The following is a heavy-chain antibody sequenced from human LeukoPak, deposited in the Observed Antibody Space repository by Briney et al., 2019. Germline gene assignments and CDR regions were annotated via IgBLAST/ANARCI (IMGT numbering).Heavy chain of an antibody. CDR3: AKDRETTASGTFDY. V-gene: IGHV3-30*18. CDR1: GFTFSNYV. CDR2: ISEDGRNK. D-gene: IGHD6-13*01. Sequence: GRSLRLSCAASGFTFSNYVMHYVRQAPGKGLEWIAVISEDGRNKNFADSVKGRFTISRDNSHNTLSLQMNSLKPEDTGVYYCAKDRETTASGTFDYWGQGTLVTVSS. J-gene: IGHJ4*02.